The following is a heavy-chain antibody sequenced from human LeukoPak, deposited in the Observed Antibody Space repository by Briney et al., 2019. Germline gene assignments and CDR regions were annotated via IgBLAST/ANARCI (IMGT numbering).Heavy chain of an antibody. V-gene: IGHV3-53*01. D-gene: IGHD3-22*01. CDR3: ARDSTAYYYFDC. J-gene: IGHJ4*02. Sequence: GGSLRLSCAASGFSVSTNYMSWVRQAPGQGLEWVSLIYSDGSTYYADSVKGRFTISRDKSKNTLYLQMNSLRVEDTAVYFCARDSTAYYYFDCWGQGTLVTVSS. CDR1: GFSVSTNY. CDR2: IYSDGST.